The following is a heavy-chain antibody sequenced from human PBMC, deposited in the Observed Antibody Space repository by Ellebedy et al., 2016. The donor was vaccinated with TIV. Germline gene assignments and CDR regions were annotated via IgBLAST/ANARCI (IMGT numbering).Heavy chain of an antibody. CDR3: VTWGQSYGR. CDR1: GFTFSDYY. V-gene: IGHV3-11*01. D-gene: IGHD3-16*01. J-gene: IGHJ4*02. CDR2: IPASGTGI. Sequence: GESLKISCAGSGFTFSDYYMSWVRQAPGKGLEWISYIPASGTGICYADSVKGRFTVARDNANKSLHLQLNSLRVDDTAVYYCVTWGQSYGRWGQGSLVTISS.